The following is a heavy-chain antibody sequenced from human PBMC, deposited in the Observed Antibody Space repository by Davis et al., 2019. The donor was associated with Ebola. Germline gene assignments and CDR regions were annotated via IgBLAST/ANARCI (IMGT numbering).Heavy chain of an antibody. CDR2: IKEDGSQK. V-gene: IGHV3-7*01. Sequence: PGGSLRLSCAASGFTFSNYWMTWVRQAPGKGLEWVAHIKEDGSQKYCVDSVRGRFTISRDSAKSSLSLQMNSLRVEDTAVYYCVRDAGWQRLDNWGQGTLVTVSS. J-gene: IGHJ4*02. D-gene: IGHD4-23*01. CDR3: VRDAGWQRLDN. CDR1: GFTFSNYW.